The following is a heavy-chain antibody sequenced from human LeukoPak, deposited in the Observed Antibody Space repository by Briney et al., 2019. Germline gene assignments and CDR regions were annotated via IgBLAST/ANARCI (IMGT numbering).Heavy chain of an antibody. CDR3: AREVKGSSGNYYYYYMDV. D-gene: IGHD6-19*01. CDR2: INQDGSEE. J-gene: IGHJ6*03. Sequence: PGGSLRLSCVASGFTSSSYWMTWVRQAPGKGPEWVANINQDGSEEYYVDSVKGRFTISRDNAKNSLYLQMNSLRAEDTAVYYCAREVKGSSGNYYYYYMDVWGKGTTVTISS. CDR1: GFTSSSYW. V-gene: IGHV3-7*03.